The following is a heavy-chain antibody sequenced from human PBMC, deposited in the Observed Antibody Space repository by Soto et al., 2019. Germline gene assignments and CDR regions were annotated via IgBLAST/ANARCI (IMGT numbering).Heavy chain of an antibody. J-gene: IGHJ4*02. CDR1: GYTFTSYG. V-gene: IGHV1-18*01. Sequence: QVHLVQSGAEVKKPGASVKVSCKASGYTFTSYGITWVRQAPGQGLEWMGWISAHNGNTDYAQKLQGRVIVTRDTSTSTXXXXXXXXXXXXXXXXXXXRXRYGDYWGQGARVTV. D-gene: IGHD1-1*01. CDR3: XRXRYGDY. CDR2: ISAHNGNT.